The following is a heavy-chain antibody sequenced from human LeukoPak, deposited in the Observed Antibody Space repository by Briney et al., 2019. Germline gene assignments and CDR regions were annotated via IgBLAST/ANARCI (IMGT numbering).Heavy chain of an antibody. CDR3: ARDYYGSGSYGYYFDY. Sequence: GGSLRLSCAASGFTFSSYWVSWVRQAPGKGLEWVANIKQDGSEKYYVDSVKGRFTISRDNAKNSLYLQMNSLRAEDTAVYYCARDYYGSGSYGYYFDYWGQGTLVTVSS. CDR2: IKQDGSEK. V-gene: IGHV3-7*01. D-gene: IGHD3-10*01. CDR1: GFTFSSYW. J-gene: IGHJ4*02.